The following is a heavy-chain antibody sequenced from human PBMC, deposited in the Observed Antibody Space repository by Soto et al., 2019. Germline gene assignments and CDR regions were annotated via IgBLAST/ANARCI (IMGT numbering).Heavy chain of an antibody. V-gene: IGHV5-10-1*01. CDR1: GYNFAGYW. J-gene: IGHJ4*02. CDR3: ARQIYDSDTGPNFQYYFDS. CDR2: IDPSDSQT. D-gene: IGHD3-22*01. Sequence: PGESLKISCKGSGYNFAGYWITWVRQKPGKGLEWIGRIDPSDSQTYYSPSFRGHVTISATKSITTAFLQWSSLRASDTAMYYCARQIYDSDTGPNFQYYFDSWGQGTPVTVSS.